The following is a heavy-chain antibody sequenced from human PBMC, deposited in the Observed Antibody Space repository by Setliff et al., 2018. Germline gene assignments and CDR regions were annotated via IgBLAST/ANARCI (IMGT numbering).Heavy chain of an antibody. V-gene: IGHV4-39*07. CDR3: ARRSVGYYYGSGYYYYGMDV. CDR1: GGSISSSSYY. Sequence: PSETLSLTCTVSGGSISSSSYYWGWIRQPPGKGLEWIGSIYYSGSTYYNPSLKSRVTISVDTSKNQFSLKLSSVTAADTAVYYCARRSVGYYYGSGYYYYGMDVWGQGTTVTVSS. D-gene: IGHD3-10*01. CDR2: IYYSGST. J-gene: IGHJ6*02.